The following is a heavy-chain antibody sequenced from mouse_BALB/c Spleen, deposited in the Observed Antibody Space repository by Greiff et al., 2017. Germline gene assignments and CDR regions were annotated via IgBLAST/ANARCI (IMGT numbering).Heavy chain of an antibody. V-gene: IGHV5-15*02. CDR2: ISNLAYSI. J-gene: IGHJ4*01. D-gene: IGHD2-4*01. CDR1: GFTFSDYG. Sequence: EVLLVESGGGLVQSGGSRKFSCAASGFTFSDYGMAWVRQAPGKGPEWVAFISNLAYSIYYADTVTGRFTISRENAKNTLYLEMSSLRSEDTAMYYCARGGLPTYAMGYWGQGTSVTVSA. CDR3: ARGGLPTYAMGY.